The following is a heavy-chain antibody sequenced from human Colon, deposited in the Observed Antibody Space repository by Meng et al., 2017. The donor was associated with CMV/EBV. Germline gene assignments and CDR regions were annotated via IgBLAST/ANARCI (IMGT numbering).Heavy chain of an antibody. V-gene: IGHV1-69*05. D-gene: IGHD6-19*01. CDR2: IITIFGTA. CDR3: ARDPQYSSGWYGGWYFDL. Sequence: FSGYAIGWVRQAPGQGLEWMGGIITIFGTANYEQKFQGRVTITTDESTSTAYMELSSLRSEDTAVYYCARDPQYSSGWYGGWYFDLWGRGTLVTVSS. CDR1: FSGYA. J-gene: IGHJ2*01.